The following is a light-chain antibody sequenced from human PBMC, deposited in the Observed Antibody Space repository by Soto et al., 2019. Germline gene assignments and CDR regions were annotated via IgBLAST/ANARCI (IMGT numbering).Light chain of an antibody. CDR2: AAS. CDR3: QQYYSYPFT. CDR1: QGISSY. V-gene: IGKV1-8*01. J-gene: IGKJ3*01. Sequence: AIRMTQSPSSLSASTGDRLTITCRASQGISSYLAWYQQKPGKAPKLLIYAASTLQSGVPSRFSGSGSGTDFTLTLSCLQSEDFATYYCQQYYSYPFTFGPGTKVDIK.